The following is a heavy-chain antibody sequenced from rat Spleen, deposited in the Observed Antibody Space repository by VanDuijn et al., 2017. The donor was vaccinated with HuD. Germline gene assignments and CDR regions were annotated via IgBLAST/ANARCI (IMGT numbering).Heavy chain of an antibody. Sequence: EVQLVESGGGLVQPGRSLKLSCAASGFTFSNYYMTWVRQAPTKGLEWVATISTRGGSTFYRDSVKGRFTISRDNTKNTLYLQMDSLRSEDTGTYYCTRENWKPDYWGQGVMVTVSS. D-gene: IGHD4-2*01. CDR1: GFTFSNYY. CDR2: ISTRGGST. V-gene: IGHV5-27*01. J-gene: IGHJ2*01. CDR3: TRENWKPDY.